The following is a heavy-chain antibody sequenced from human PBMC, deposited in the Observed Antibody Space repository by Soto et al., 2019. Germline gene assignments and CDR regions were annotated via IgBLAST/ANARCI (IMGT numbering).Heavy chain of an antibody. CDR1: GGTFSSYA. CDR3: ARGLVTATATPPQAFDY. CDR2: IIPIFGTA. J-gene: IGHJ4*02. Sequence: ASVKVSCKASGGTFSSYAISWVRQAPGQGLEWMGGIIPIFGTANYAQKFQGRVTITADESTSTAYMELSSLRSEDTAVYYCARGLVTATATPPQAFDYLGQGTLVAVSS. V-gene: IGHV1-69*13. D-gene: IGHD2-21*02.